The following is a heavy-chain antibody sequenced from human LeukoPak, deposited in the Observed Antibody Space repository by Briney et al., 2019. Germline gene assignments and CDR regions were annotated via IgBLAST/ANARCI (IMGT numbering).Heavy chain of an antibody. Sequence: PSETLSLTCTVSGGSISSSSYYWGWIRQPPGKGLEWIGSIYYSGSTYYNPSLKSRVTISVDTSKNQFSLNLFSVTAADTAVYYCARGRIAAAGAFEYWGQGTLVTVSS. J-gene: IGHJ4*02. CDR2: IYYSGST. CDR3: ARGRIAAAGAFEY. CDR1: GGSISSSSYY. D-gene: IGHD6-13*01. V-gene: IGHV4-39*07.